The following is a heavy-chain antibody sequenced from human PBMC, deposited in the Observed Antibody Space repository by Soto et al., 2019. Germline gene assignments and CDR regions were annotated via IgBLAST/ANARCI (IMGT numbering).Heavy chain of an antibody. J-gene: IGHJ6*02. CDR3: ARGTGTGREYNYYYCGMDV. Sequence: QVQLVQSGAEVKKPGSSVKVSCKASGGTFSSYAIDWVRQAPGQGLEWMGGIIPIFGTTNYAQKLQGRVKLPADETTRTAYMELSTLRSEDTAVYYCARGTGTGREYNYYYCGMDVWGQGTTVTVSS. CDR1: GGTFSSYA. CDR2: IIPIFGTT. D-gene: IGHD1-1*01. V-gene: IGHV1-69*12.